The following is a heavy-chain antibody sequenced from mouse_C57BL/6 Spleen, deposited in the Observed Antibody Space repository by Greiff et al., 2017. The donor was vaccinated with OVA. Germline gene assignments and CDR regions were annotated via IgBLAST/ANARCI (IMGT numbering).Heavy chain of an antibody. V-gene: IGHV1-61*01. J-gene: IGHJ2*01. CDR3: ARDYDGDYFDY. CDR1: GYTFTSYW. D-gene: IGHD2-4*01. CDR2: IYPSDSET. Sequence: QVQLKQPGAELVRPGSSVKLSCKASGYTFTSYWMDWVRQRPGQGLEWIGNIYPSDSETHYNQKYKDKATLTVDKSSSAAYMQLSSLTSEDSAVSYCARDYDGDYFDYWGQGTTLTVSS.